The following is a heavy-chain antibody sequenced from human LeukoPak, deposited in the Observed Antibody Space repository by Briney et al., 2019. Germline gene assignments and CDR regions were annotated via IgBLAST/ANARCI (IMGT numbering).Heavy chain of an antibody. V-gene: IGHV4-59*08. CDR1: GASITYYY. CDR2: IYYSGST. CDR3: ARHNYDFWSGRTEYYFDY. D-gene: IGHD3-3*01. Sequence: PSETLSLTCTVSGASITYYYWSWIRQPPGKGLEWIGYIYYSGSTNYNPSLKSRVTISVDTSKNQFSLKLSSVTAADTAVYYCARHNYDFWSGRTEYYFDYWGQGTLVTVSS. J-gene: IGHJ4*02.